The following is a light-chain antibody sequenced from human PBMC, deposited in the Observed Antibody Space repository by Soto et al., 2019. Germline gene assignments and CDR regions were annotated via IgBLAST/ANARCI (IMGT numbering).Light chain of an antibody. V-gene: IGKV3-20*01. CDR1: QSVSSNF. CDR3: QYYGSSST. Sequence: VFTQSPCTLSLSPGKRATLSCRASQSVSSNFLAWYQQKPGQAPRLLIYGASSRATGIPDRFSGSGSGTDFTLTINRLEPADFAVYYCQYYGSSSTFCQGSIVDIK. CDR2: GAS. J-gene: IGKJ1*01.